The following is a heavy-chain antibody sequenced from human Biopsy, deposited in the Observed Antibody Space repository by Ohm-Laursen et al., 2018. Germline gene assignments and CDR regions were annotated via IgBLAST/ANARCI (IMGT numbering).Heavy chain of an antibody. CDR2: IYSSGGS. J-gene: IGHJ2*01. Sequence: SDTLSLTCSVSGGSTNDYFWSWIRQPAGETLEWIGRIYSSGGSSYNPSLKSRISMSMDTSNTQFSLTLTSVTAADTAVYYCARTPGKAVAGRFLDLWGRGTLVTVSS. V-gene: IGHV4-4*07. D-gene: IGHD6-19*01. CDR1: GGSTNDYF. CDR3: ARTPGKAVAGRFLDL.